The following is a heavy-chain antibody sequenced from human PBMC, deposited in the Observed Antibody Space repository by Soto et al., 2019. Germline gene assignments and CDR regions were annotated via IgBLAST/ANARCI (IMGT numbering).Heavy chain of an antibody. Sequence: PGGSLRLSCTASGFTFGDYAMSWFRQAPGKGLEWVSFIRSKAYGGTTEYAASVKGRFTISRDDSKSIAYLQMNSLKTEDTAVYYCTSRPGSPDYFDYWGQGTLVTVSS. J-gene: IGHJ4*02. CDR1: GFTFGDYA. CDR2: IRSKAYGGTT. CDR3: TSRPGSPDYFDY. V-gene: IGHV3-49*03.